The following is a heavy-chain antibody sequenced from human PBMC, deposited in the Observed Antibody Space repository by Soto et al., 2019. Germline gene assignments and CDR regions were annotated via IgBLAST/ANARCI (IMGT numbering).Heavy chain of an antibody. CDR1: GGTFSSYA. CDR2: IIPIFGTA. D-gene: IGHD2-15*01. CDR3: ARTLRTHSKRPGRPQYNWFDP. J-gene: IGHJ5*02. Sequence: QVQLVQSGAEVKKPGSSVKVSCKASGGTFSSYAISWVRQAPGQGLEWMGGIIPIFGTANYAQKFQGRVTITADESTSTAYMELSSLRSEDTALYYCARTLRTHSKRPGRPQYNWFDPWGQGTLVTVSS. V-gene: IGHV1-69*01.